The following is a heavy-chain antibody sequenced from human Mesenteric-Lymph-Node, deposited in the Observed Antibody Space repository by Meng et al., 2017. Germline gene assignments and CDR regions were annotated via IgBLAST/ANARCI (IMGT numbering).Heavy chain of an antibody. CDR3: ARVPQDFVGEPQYYYGMDV. Sequence: SVKVSCKASGYTFTSYDINWVRQAPGQGLEWMGGIIPIFGTANYAQKFQGRVTITADKSTSTAYMELSSLRSEDTAVYYCARVPQDFVGEPQYYYGMDVWGQGTTVTVSS. J-gene: IGHJ6*02. V-gene: IGHV1-69*06. CDR2: IIPIFGTA. D-gene: IGHD3-10*01. CDR1: GYTFTSYD.